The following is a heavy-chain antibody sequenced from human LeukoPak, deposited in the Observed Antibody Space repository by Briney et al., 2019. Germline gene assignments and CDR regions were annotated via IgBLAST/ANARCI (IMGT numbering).Heavy chain of an antibody. D-gene: IGHD2-15*01. CDR1: GGSISNCGFF. J-gene: IGHJ5*02. CDR2: VYYSGAT. CDR3: ARLSCSDAVCPTLPYNHFDP. V-gene: IGHV4-39*02. Sequence: SETLSLTCTVSGGSISNCGFFWGWIRQAPGKGPEWIGSVYYSGATYYSSSLKSRVTISVDTSKNRLSLKLSSVTAADSAVYYCARLSCSDAVCPTLPYNHFDPWGQGTLVTVSS.